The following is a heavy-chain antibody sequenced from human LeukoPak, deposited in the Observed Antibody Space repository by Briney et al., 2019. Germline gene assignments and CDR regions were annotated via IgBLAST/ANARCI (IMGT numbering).Heavy chain of an antibody. V-gene: IGHV1-69*13. D-gene: IGHD3-10*01. CDR3: ARDPGYYFDY. CDR2: IIPIFGTA. CDR1: GYTLTELS. Sequence: ASVKVSCKVSGYTLTELSMHWVRQAPGQGLEWMGGIIPIFGTANYAQKFQGRVTITADESTSTAYMELSSLRSEDTAVYYCARDPGYYFDYWGQGTLVTVSS. J-gene: IGHJ4*02.